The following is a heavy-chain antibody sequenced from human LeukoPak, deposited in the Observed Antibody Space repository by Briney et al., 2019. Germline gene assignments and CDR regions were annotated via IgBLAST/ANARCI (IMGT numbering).Heavy chain of an antibody. J-gene: IGHJ4*02. CDR3: ARHSGFSSNWYYFDY. CDR1: GGSISSGSYY. D-gene: IGHD6-13*01. V-gene: IGHV4-61*01. Sequence: PSQTLSLTCTVSGGSISSGSYYWSWIRQPPGKGLEWIGYIYYSGSTNYSPSLKSRVTISVDTSKNQFSLKLSSVTAADTAVYYCARHSGFSSNWYYFDYWGQGTLVTVSS. CDR2: IYYSGST.